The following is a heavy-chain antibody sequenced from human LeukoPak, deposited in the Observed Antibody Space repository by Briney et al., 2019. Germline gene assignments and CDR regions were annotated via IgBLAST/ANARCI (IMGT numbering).Heavy chain of an antibody. V-gene: IGHV4-59*08. CDR3: ARRGYGDYLDY. D-gene: IGHD4-17*01. CDR1: GGSISSYY. J-gene: IGHJ4*02. Sequence: SETLSLTCTVSGGSISSYYWSWIRQPPGKGLEWIGYIYYSGSTNYNPSLKSRVTISVDTSKNQFSLKLSSVTAADTAVYYCARRGYGDYLDYWGQGTLVTVPS. CDR2: IYYSGST.